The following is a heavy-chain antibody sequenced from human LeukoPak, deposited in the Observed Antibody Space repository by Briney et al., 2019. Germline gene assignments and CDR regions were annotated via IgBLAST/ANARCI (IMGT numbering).Heavy chain of an antibody. D-gene: IGHD3-10*01. J-gene: IGHJ6*02. Sequence: ASVKVSCKASGYTFTSYYMHWVRQAPGQGLEWMGIINPSGGSTSYARKFQGRVTMTRDTSTSTVYMELSSLRSEDTAVYYCARDRSYYYGSGSDVVDNIPSLYVWGQGTTVTVSS. CDR3: ARDRSYYYGSGSDVVDNIPSLYV. V-gene: IGHV1-46*01. CDR2: INPSGGST. CDR1: GYTFTSYY.